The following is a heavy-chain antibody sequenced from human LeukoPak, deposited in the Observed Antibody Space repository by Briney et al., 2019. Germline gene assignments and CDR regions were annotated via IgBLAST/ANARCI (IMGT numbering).Heavy chain of an antibody. D-gene: IGHD1-26*01. CDR1: GFTFINAW. CDR2: MKSGGTA. J-gene: IGHJ4*02. Sequence: GGSLRLSCAASGFTFINAWMTWVRQAPGKGLEWVGRMKSGGTADYAAPVRGRFTISRDDSKNTLSLQMNSLKTEDTAMYYCTADTPYTGSGEFEYWGQGTLVTVSS. V-gene: IGHV3-15*01. CDR3: TADTPYTGSGEFEY.